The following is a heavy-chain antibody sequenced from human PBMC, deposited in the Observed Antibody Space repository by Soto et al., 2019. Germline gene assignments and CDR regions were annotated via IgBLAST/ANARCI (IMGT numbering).Heavy chain of an antibody. CDR3: TRVSGGATFPAFDY. CDR1: GFTVGDYD. D-gene: IGHD1-26*01. V-gene: IGHV3-49*03. CDR2: IRSKAYGGTT. J-gene: IGHJ4*02. Sequence: GGSLRLSCTASGFTVGDYDMSWFRQAPGKGLEWVGFIRSKAYGGTTEYAAPVKGRFTISRDDSNSIDHLQMNSLKTEDSAVYYCTRVSGGATFPAFDYWGQGTLVTVSS.